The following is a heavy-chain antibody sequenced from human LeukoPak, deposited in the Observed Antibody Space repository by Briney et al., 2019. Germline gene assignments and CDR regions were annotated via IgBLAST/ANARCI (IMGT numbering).Heavy chain of an antibody. D-gene: IGHD4-23*01. CDR3: ARDGRTTVVTWANDY. CDR1: GFTLSDYY. CDR2: ISSSGSTI. Sequence: GGSLRLSCAASGFTLSDYYMSWIRQAPGEGLEWVSYISSSGSTIYYADSVKGRFTTSRDNAKNSLYLQMNSLRAEDTAVYYCARDGRTTVVTWANDYWGQGTLVTVSS. J-gene: IGHJ4*02. V-gene: IGHV3-11*04.